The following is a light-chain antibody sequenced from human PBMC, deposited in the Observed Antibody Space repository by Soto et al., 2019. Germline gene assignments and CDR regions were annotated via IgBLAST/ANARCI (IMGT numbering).Light chain of an antibody. CDR3: QKYNSGPFT. V-gene: IGKV1-27*01. CDR2: AAS. Sequence: DIQMTQSPSSLSAFVGDRVTITCRASQDIGNFLAWYQQKPGKVPKLLIYAASTLQSGVPSRFSGSGSGTDFTLTISSLQPEDVATYYCQKYNSGPFTLGGGTKVDIK. CDR1: QDIGNF. J-gene: IGKJ4*01.